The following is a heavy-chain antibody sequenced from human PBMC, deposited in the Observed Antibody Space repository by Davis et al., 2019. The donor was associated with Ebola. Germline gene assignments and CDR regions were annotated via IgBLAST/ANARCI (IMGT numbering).Heavy chain of an antibody. CDR3: ARVTGYYGSGTYTYFFDH. CDR1: GGSVSSGSYY. V-gene: IGHV4-61*01. J-gene: IGHJ4*02. D-gene: IGHD3-10*01. CDR2: IYYTGST. Sequence: MPSETLSLTCTVSGGSVSSGSYYWNWIRQPPGKGLEWVGYIYYTGSTSYNPSLKSRVTISVDTSKNQFSLKLSSVTAADTAVYYCARVTGYYGSGTYTYFFDHWGQGTLVTVSS.